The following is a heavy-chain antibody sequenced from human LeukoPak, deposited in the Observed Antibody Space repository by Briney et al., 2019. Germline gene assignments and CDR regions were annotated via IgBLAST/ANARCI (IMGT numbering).Heavy chain of an antibody. V-gene: IGHV3-53*01. J-gene: IGHJ6*03. CDR1: GFTVSSNY. Sequence: GGSLRLSCVASGFTVSSNYMSWVRQAPGKGLEWVSVIYSGGSTYYADSVKGRFTISRDNSKDTLYLQMNSLRAEDTAVYYCASGSGSYRTPYYYMDVWGTGTTVTVSS. CDR3: ASGSGSYRTPYYYMDV. D-gene: IGHD3-10*01. CDR2: IYSGGST.